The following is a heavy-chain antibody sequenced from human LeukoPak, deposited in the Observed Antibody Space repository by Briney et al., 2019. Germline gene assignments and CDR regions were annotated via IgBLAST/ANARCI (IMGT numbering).Heavy chain of an antibody. Sequence: PGGSLRLSCAASGFTVSSNYMSWVRQAPGKGLEWVSVIYSGGSTYYADSVKGRFTISRDNSKNTLYLQMNSLRAEDTAVYYCARKGNYYDSSGLDYWGQGTLVTVSS. V-gene: IGHV3-53*01. CDR1: GFTVSSNY. CDR3: ARKGNYYDSSGLDY. D-gene: IGHD3-22*01. J-gene: IGHJ4*02. CDR2: IYSGGST.